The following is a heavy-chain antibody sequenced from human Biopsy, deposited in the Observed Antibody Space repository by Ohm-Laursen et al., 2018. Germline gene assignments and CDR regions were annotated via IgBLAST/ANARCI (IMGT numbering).Heavy chain of an antibody. CDR3: TRKPNSLYYFDH. V-gene: IGHV4-31*03. CDR1: GDAISSDYY. D-gene: IGHD1-14*01. J-gene: IGHJ4*02. CDR2: MYHSGPT. Sequence: SQTLSLTCTVSGDAISSDYYWTWTRQVPGEGLEWIAYMYHSGPTYTSCNPSLKSRVAISVEVSKKQFSLKVSSVTAADTAVYFCTRKPNSLYYFDHWGQGTLVTVSS.